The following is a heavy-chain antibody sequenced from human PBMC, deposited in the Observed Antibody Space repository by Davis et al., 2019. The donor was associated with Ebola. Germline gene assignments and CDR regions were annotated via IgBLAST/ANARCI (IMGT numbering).Heavy chain of an antibody. J-gene: IGHJ3*02. CDR2: INNDGSSA. CDR3: VRVPYCGADCYSTNAFDI. V-gene: IGHV3-74*03. Sequence: PGGSLRLSCFASGFAFSTYWMHWVRQGPRKGLEWVSRINNDGSSATYAASVKGRFTVSRDNTKETLYLQMNSLRVDDTAVYYCVRVPYCGADCYSTNAFDIWGQGTMVTVSS. CDR1: GFAFSTYW. D-gene: IGHD2-21*01.